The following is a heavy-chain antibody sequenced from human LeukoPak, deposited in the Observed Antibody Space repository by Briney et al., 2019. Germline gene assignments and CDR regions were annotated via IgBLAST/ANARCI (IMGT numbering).Heavy chain of an antibody. D-gene: IGHD5-24*01. CDR1: GFTFSSYA. CDR2: ISYDGSNK. J-gene: IGHJ4*02. V-gene: IGHV3-30-3*01. CDR3: ASFRWLGTPDFDY. Sequence: GRSLRLSCAASGFTFSSYAMHWVRQAPGKGLEWVAVISYDGSNKYCADSVKGRFTISRDNSKNTLYLQMNSLRAEDTAVYYCASFRWLGTPDFDYWGQGTLVTVSS.